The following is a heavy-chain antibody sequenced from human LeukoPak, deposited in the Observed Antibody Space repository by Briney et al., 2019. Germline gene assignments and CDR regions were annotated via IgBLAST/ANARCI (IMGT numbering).Heavy chain of an antibody. CDR1: DFTFSSYW. J-gene: IGHJ4*02. Sequence: PGGSLRLSCAASDFTFSSYWMSWVRQAPGKGLERVANINQDGSDKRYMDSVRGRFTISRDNAKNSLSLHMDSLRAEDTAVYYCARVGYNWDDDGVDYWGQGTLVTVSS. V-gene: IGHV3-7*01. CDR3: ARVGYNWDDDGVDY. CDR2: INQDGSDK. D-gene: IGHD1-1*01.